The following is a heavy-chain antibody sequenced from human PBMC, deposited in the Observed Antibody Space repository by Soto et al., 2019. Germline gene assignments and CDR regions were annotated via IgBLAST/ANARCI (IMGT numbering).Heavy chain of an antibody. V-gene: IGHV1-8*01. CDR3: ASGGWFGVVRGPYYYYMDV. Sequence: ASVKVSCKASGYTFTSYDINWVRQATGQGLEWMGWMNPNSGNTGYAQKFQGRVTMTRNTSISTAYMELSSLRSEDTAVYYCASGGWFGVVRGPYYYYMDVWGKGTTVTVSS. CDR2: MNPNSGNT. J-gene: IGHJ6*03. CDR1: GYTFTSYD. D-gene: IGHD3-3*01.